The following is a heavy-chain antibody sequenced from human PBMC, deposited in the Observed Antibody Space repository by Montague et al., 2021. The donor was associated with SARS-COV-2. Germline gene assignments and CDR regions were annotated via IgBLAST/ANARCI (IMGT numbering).Heavy chain of an antibody. J-gene: IGHJ2*01. CDR1: GDSISRYY. CDR2: IYTGGYV. V-gene: IGHV4-4*07. Sequence: SETLSLTCSVSGDSISRYYWGWIRQSDGKGLEWIGRIYTGGYVNYNPALQSRVSMSVDTSKSRVSLNVTSVTAADTAVYYCARAIWHLDVWGRGILVTVSS. CDR3: ARAIWHLDV.